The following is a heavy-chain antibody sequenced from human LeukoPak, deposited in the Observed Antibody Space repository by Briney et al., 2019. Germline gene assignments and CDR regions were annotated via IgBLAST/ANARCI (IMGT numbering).Heavy chain of an antibody. J-gene: IGHJ4*02. CDR1: CGSFSGYY. CDR3: ARGNFVLRYFDWFDY. D-gene: IGHD3-9*01. Sequence: KPSETLSRTCAVYCGSFSGYYWSWIRQPPGKGLEWIGEINHSGSTNYNPSLKSRVTISVDTSKNQFSLKLSSVTAADTAVYCCARGNFVLRYFDWFDYWGQGTLVTVSS. V-gene: IGHV4-34*01. CDR2: INHSGST.